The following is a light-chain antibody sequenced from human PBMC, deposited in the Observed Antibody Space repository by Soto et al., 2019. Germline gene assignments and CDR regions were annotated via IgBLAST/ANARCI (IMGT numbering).Light chain of an antibody. CDR1: ESVSNK. CDR2: DAS. CDR3: QQYNDWPRT. J-gene: IGKJ1*01. Sequence: EIVLTQSPNTLSLSPRKRATFSFMASESVSNKLAWYQQKPGQAPRLLIYDASARATGIPARFSGSGSGTDFTLTISSLQSEDFAVYYCQQYNDWPRTFGQGTKVDI. V-gene: IGKV3D-15*01.